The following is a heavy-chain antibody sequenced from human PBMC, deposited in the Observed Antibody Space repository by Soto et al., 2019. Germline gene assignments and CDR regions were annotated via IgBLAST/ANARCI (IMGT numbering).Heavy chain of an antibody. CDR1: GYTFTSYG. J-gene: IGHJ3*02. V-gene: IGHV1-18*01. Sequence: GASVRVSCKASGYTFTSYGISWVRQAPGQGLEWMGWISAYNGNTNYAQKLQGRVTMTTDTSTSTAYMELRSLRSDDTAVYYCERSMCILIIPPPRDAFDIWGPGTMVTVSS. CDR3: ERSMCILIIPPPRDAFDI. D-gene: IGHD2-15*01. CDR2: ISAYNGNT.